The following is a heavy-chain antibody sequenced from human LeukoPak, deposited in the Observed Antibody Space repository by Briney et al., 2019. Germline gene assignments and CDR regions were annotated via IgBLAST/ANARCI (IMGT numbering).Heavy chain of an antibody. CDR3: ARGETSSYDY. V-gene: IGHV3-33*01. D-gene: IGHD2-2*01. Sequence: GGSLRLSCAASGFTFSRYGIHWVRQAPGKGLEWVTVIWYDGSNKFYADSVKGRFTISRDNSKNTVYVQMDSLRGEDTAVYYCARGETSSYDYWGQGTLVTVSS. CDR2: IWYDGSNK. CDR1: GFTFSRYG. J-gene: IGHJ4*02.